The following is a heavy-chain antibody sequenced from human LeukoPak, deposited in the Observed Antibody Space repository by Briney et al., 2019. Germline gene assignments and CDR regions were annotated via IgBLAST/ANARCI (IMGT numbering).Heavy chain of an antibody. CDR3: ARDDNYGIQK. CDR2: ISSGRSYI. Sequence: GGSLRLSCAASGFTFSSYSMNWVRRAPGKGLEWVSSISSGRSYIYYADSVKGRFTISRDNAKNTLYLQINSLRAEDTAVYYCARDDNYGIQKWGQGTLVTVSS. CDR1: GFTFSSYS. J-gene: IGHJ4*02. D-gene: IGHD5-24*01. V-gene: IGHV3-21*01.